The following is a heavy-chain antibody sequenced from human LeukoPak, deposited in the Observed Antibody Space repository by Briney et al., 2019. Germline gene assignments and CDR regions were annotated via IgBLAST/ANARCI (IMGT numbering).Heavy chain of an antibody. CDR2: ISFDGSNI. D-gene: IGHD6-19*01. CDR1: GFTFRTYG. V-gene: IGHV3-30*18. J-gene: IGHJ3*02. CDR3: AKDGRVAVAGADAFDI. Sequence: AGGSLRLSCAASGFTFRTYGMHWVRQAPGKGLQWVALISFDGSNIYHADSVKGRFTISRDNSKNTLYLQMHSLRTEDTAMYYCAKDGRVAVAGADAFDIWGQGTMLTVSS.